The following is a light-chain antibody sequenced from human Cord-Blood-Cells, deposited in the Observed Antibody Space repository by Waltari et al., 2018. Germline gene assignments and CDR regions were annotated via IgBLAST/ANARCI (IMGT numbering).Light chain of an antibody. J-gene: IGLJ1*01. Sequence: QSALTQPPSASGSPGQSVTISCTGTSSDVGGYNHVPWYQQHPGKAPKLMIYEVSKRPSGVPDRFSGSKSGNTASLTVSGLQAEDEADYYCSSYAGSNNYVFGTGTKVTVL. CDR2: EVS. CDR1: SSDVGGYNH. CDR3: SSYAGSNNYV. V-gene: IGLV2-8*01.